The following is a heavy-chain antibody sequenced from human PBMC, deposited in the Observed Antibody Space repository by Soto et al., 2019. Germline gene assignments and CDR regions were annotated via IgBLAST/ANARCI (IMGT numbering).Heavy chain of an antibody. Sequence: QLQLQESGPGLVKPSETLSLTCTVSGGSISSSSYYWGWIRQPPGKGLEWIGSIYYSGGTYYNPSLKSRVTISVDTSKNQFSLKLTSVTAADTAVYYCARLPAYCGGDCFDYWGQGTLVTVSS. V-gene: IGHV4-39*01. J-gene: IGHJ4*02. CDR3: ARLPAYCGGDCFDY. CDR2: IYYSGGT. CDR1: GGSISSSSYY. D-gene: IGHD2-21*01.